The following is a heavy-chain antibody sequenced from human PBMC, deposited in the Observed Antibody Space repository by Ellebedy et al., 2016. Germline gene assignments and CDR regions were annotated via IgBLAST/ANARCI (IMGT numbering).Heavy chain of an antibody. Sequence: SETLSLTCTVSGGSINTRNSSWGWIRQPPGKGLEWIATIYYNGSTHYAPSLKSRVTISVDTPKNHLSLRLNSVTATDTSVYYGAASAEVPGWIENWGQGILVTVAS. J-gene: IGHJ4*02. CDR3: AASAEVPGWIEN. V-gene: IGHV4-39*02. D-gene: IGHD6-19*01. CDR2: IYYNGST. CDR1: GGSINTRNSS.